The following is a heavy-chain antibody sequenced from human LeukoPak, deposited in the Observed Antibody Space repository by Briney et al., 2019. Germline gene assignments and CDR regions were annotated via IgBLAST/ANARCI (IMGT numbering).Heavy chain of an antibody. CDR1: GFTVSSNY. J-gene: IGHJ4*02. CDR2: IYSGGST. D-gene: IGHD3-10*01. V-gene: IGHV3-66*04. Sequence: GGSLRLSCAASGFTVSSNYMSWVRQAPGKGLEWVSVIYSGGSTYYADSVKGRFTISRDNSKSSLYLQMNSLRAGDTAVYYCARRRTTMVRGVTTFDYWGQGTLVTVSS. CDR3: ARRRTTMVRGVTTFDY.